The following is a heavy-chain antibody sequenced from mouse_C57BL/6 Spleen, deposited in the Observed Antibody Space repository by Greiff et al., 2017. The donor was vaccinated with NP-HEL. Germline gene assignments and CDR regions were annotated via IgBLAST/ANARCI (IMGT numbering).Heavy chain of an antibody. D-gene: IGHD2-3*01. J-gene: IGHJ4*01. CDR3: ARDDGRYYYAMDY. CDR2: IYPGDGDT. Sequence: VQLQQSGPELVKPGASVKISCKASGYAFSSSWMNWVKQRPGKGLEWIGRIYPGDGDTNYNGKFKGKATLTADKSSSTAYMQLSSLTSEDSAVYFCARDDGRYYYAMDYWGQGTSVTVSS. CDR1: GYAFSSSW. V-gene: IGHV1-82*01.